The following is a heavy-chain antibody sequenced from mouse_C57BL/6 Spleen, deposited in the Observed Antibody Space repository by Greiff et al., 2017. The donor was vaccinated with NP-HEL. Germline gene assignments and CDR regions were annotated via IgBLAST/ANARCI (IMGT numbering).Heavy chain of an antibody. Sequence: DVHLVESGGGLVKPGGSLKLSCAASGFTFSSYAMSWVRQTPEKRLEWVATISDGGSYTYYPDNVKDRFTISRDNAKNNLYLQMSHLKSEDTAMYYCARDYYGSSGYFDVWGTGTTVTVSS. CDR2: ISDGGSYT. CDR3: ARDYYGSSGYFDV. J-gene: IGHJ1*03. CDR1: GFTFSSYA. D-gene: IGHD1-1*01. V-gene: IGHV5-4*01.